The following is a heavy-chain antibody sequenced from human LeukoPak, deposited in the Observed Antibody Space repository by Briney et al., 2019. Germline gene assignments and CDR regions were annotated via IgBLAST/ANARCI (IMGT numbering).Heavy chain of an antibody. CDR3: ARGWFLRYFDWLGYYYYMDV. D-gene: IGHD3-9*01. Sequence: ASVKVSCKASGYTFTSYDINWVRQATGQGLEWMGWMNPNSGNTGYAQKFQGRVTMTRNTSISTAYMELSSLRSEDTAVYYCARGWFLRYFDWLGYYYYMDVWGKGTTVTISS. J-gene: IGHJ6*03. V-gene: IGHV1-8*01. CDR1: GYTFTSYD. CDR2: MNPNSGNT.